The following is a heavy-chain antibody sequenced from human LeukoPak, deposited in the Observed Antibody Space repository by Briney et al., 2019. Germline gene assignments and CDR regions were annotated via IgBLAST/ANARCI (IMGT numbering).Heavy chain of an antibody. CDR1: GGSISSYY. CDR3: ARGPPGGAAYYYYGMDV. V-gene: IGHV4-4*07. D-gene: IGHD3-16*01. CDR2: IYTSGST. Sequence: KSSETLSLTCTVSGGSISSYYWSWIRQPAGKGLEWIGRIYTSGSTNYNPSLKSRVTMSVDTSKNQFSLKLSSVTAADTAVYYWARGPPGGAAYYYYGMDVWGQGTTVTVSS. J-gene: IGHJ6*02.